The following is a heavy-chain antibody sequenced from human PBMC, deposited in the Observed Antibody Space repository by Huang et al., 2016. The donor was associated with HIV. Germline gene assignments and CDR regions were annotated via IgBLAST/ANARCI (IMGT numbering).Heavy chain of an antibody. D-gene: IGHD3-22*01. J-gene: IGHJ4*02. CDR3: AIDTYYYDSSGYGSHY. CDR2: ISAYNGNT. CDR1: GYTFTSYG. V-gene: IGHV1-18*01. Sequence: QVQLVQSGAEVKKPGASVKVSCKASGYTFTSYGISWVRQAPGQGLEWMGWISAYNGNTNDAQKLQGKVTMTTDTSTSTAYMELGSLRSDETAVYCCAIDTYYYDSSGYGSHYWGQRTLITVSS.